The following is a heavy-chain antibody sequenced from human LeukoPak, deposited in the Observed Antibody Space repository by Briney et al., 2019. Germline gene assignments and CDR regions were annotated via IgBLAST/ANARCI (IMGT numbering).Heavy chain of an antibody. CDR1: GYTFINYN. V-gene: IGHV1-8*03. Sequence: ASVKVSCKASGYTFINYNINWVRQATGQGLEWMGRVNPRSGNAGYLQKFQGRLTITRDTSVDTAYMDLSSLSSEDTAVYYCARALTLGGIVVVPADYWGQGTLVTVSS. CDR3: ARALTLGGIVVVPADY. CDR2: VNPRSGNA. D-gene: IGHD3-22*01. J-gene: IGHJ4*02.